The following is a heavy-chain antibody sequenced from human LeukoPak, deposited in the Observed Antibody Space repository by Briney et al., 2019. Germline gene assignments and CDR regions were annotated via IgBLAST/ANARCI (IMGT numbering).Heavy chain of an antibody. CDR2: IRSKTDNYAT. D-gene: IGHD2-8*01. J-gene: IGHJ6*02. CDR1: GFTFGGFT. Sequence: PGGSLRLSCGTSGFTFGGFTMHWVRRASGRGVEWVGRIRSKTDNYATSYAASVKGRLNIPRHDSKNTAYLQMNSLEIEDTAVYFCAGHGTFTNYYYTMDVWGQGTTVTVSS. V-gene: IGHV3-73*01. CDR3: AGHGTFTNYYYTMDV.